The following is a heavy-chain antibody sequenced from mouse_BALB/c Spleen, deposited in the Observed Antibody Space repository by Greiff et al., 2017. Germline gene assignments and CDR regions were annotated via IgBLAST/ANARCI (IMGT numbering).Heavy chain of an antibody. CDR1: GYTFTDDE. D-gene: IGHD2-14*01. J-gene: IGHJ1*01. V-gene: IGHV1-15*01. Sequence: QVQLQQSGAELVRPGASVTLSCKASGYTFTDDEMHWVKQTPVHGLEWIGAIDPETGGTAYNQKFKGKATLTADKSSSTAYMELRSLTSEDSAVYYCTRYHRARGRYFDVWGAGTTVTVSS. CDR2: IDPETGGT. CDR3: TRYHRARGRYFDV.